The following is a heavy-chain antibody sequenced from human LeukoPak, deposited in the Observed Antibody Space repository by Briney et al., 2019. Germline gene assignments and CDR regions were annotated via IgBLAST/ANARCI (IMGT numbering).Heavy chain of an antibody. CDR1: GFPFSSFG. V-gene: IGHV3-30*02. CDR2: IRYDGSNK. D-gene: IGHD6-13*01. J-gene: IGHJ4*02. CDR3: ARERQQLRYFDY. Sequence: PGGSLRLSCAASGFPFSSFGMHGARRAPGRGWGGGAFIRYDGSNKYYEDSVKGRFTISRDNAKNSLYLQMNSLRAEDTAVYYCARERQQLRYFDYWGQGALVTVSS.